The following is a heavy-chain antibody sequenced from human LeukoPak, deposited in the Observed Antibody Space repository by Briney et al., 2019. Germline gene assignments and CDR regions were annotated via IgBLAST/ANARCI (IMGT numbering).Heavy chain of an antibody. CDR2: INHSGST. J-gene: IGHJ5*02. CDR1: GGSFSGYY. Sequence: KPSETLSLTCAVYGGSFSGYYWSWIRQPPGKGLEWIGEINHSGSTNYNPSLKSRVTISVDTSKNQFFLKLSSVTAADTAVYYCARVGDSGGFDPWGQGTLVTVSS. V-gene: IGHV4-34*01. CDR3: ARVGDSGGFDP. D-gene: IGHD2-21*01.